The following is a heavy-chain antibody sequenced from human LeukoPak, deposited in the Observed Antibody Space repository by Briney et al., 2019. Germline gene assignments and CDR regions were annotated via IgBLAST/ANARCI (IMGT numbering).Heavy chain of an antibody. CDR1: GGSISSSSYY. V-gene: IGHV4-39*01. Sequence: SETLSLTCTVSGGSISSSSYYWGWIRQPPGKGLEWIGSIYYSGSTYYNPSLKSRVTISVDTSKNQFSLKLSSVTVAGTAVYYCARITGIAVADPFDYWGQGTLVTVSS. CDR3: ARITGIAVADPFDY. CDR2: IYYSGST. D-gene: IGHD6-19*01. J-gene: IGHJ4*02.